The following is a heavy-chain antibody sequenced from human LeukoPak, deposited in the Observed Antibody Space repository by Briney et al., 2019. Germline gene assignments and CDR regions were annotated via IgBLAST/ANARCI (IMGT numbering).Heavy chain of an antibody. CDR1: GFTFSSYW. V-gene: IGHV3-74*01. CDR3: ARRPVAATPDYFDY. D-gene: IGHD2-15*01. CDR2: INSDGRSI. J-gene: IGHJ4*02. Sequence: PGGSLRLSCAASGFTFSSYWMHWVRQAPGKGLVWVSRINSDGRSISYADPVKGRFTISRDNAKSTLYLQMNSLRAEDTAVYYCARRPVAATPDYFDYWGQGTLVTVSS.